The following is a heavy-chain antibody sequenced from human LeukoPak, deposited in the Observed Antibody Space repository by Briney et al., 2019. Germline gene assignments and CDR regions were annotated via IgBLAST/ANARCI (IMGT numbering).Heavy chain of an antibody. CDR2: IYYTGIT. D-gene: IGHD6-13*01. CDR3: ARDPPQPGITAAGYFDL. Sequence: SETLSLTCTVSGGSIKSYYWSWIRQPPGRGLEWIGYIYYTGITNYSPSLKSRVTISVDTSKNQFSLKVRSVTAADTAVYYCARDPPQPGITAAGYFDLWGRGTLVTVSS. V-gene: IGHV4-59*01. CDR1: GGSIKSYY. J-gene: IGHJ2*01.